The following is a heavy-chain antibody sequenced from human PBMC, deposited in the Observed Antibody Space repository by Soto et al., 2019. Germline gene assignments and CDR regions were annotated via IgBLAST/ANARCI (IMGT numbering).Heavy chain of an antibody. D-gene: IGHD4-17*01. CDR2: IYPGDSDT. Sequence: GESLQISCKDSGYSFTSYWIGWVRQMPGKGLEWMGIIYPGDSDTRYSPSFQGQVTISADKSISTAYLQWSSLKASDTAMYYCTRSGLKAEYTTYGSYYGMDVRGQGTKLTAS. CDR1: GYSFTSYW. CDR3: TRSGLKAEYTTYGSYYGMDV. V-gene: IGHV5-51*01. J-gene: IGHJ6*02.